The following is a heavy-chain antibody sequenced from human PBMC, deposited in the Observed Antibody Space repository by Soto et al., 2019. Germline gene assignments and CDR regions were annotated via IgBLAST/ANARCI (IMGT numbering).Heavy chain of an antibody. V-gene: IGHV3-7*04. J-gene: IGHJ3*01. CDR2: IKQDGSEK. D-gene: IGHD2-8*01. CDR1: GFTFRTYW. Sequence: EVQLVGSGGGLVQPGGSLRLSCVASGFTFRTYWMTWVRQAPGKGLEWVANIKQDGSEKYYVDSVRGRFAISRDNAKDSLYLQSNSLRVEDTAVYYCSRDGLYCTYANCRGDAYHVWEQGTMVTVSS. CDR3: SRDGLYCTYANCRGDAYHV.